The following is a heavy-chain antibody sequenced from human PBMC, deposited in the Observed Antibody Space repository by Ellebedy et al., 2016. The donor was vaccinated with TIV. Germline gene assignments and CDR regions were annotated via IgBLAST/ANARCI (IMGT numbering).Heavy chain of an antibody. CDR3: ARETFNDVDLKVWGIFDF. J-gene: IGHJ3*01. Sequence: GGSLRLSCAASELTVSSNYMSWVRQAPGKGLEWVSVIFIDGTTYYADSVKGRFTISRDNSKNTLYLQMSSLRAEETAVYYCARETFNDVDLKVWGIFDFWGQGTVVTVSS. V-gene: IGHV3-66*01. D-gene: IGHD6-13*01. CDR1: ELTVSSNY. CDR2: IFIDGTT.